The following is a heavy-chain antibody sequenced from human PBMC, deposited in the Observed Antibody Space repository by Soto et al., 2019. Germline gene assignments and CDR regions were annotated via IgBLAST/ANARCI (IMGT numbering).Heavy chain of an antibody. J-gene: IGHJ5*02. CDR1: GYSFTNND. D-gene: IGHD3-16*01. Sequence: ASVKVSCKASGYSFTNNDVSWVRQATGQGLEWMGWMNPGGGDTGYAQKFQGRVTMTRDISIATAYMELSSLRSDDTAIYYCARMATFGSLNWFDPWGQGTLVTVSS. CDR2: MNPGGGDT. V-gene: IGHV1-8*01. CDR3: ARMATFGSLNWFDP.